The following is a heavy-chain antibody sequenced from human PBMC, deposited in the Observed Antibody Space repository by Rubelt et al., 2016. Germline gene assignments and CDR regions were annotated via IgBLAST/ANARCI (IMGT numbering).Heavy chain of an antibody. J-gene: IGHJ4*02. D-gene: IGHD5-12*01. CDR1: GTSISSTSFY. V-gene: IGHV4-39*02. CDR3: ARDGSVAATYLDY. Sequence: QLQLQESGPGLVKPPETLSLACTVSGTSISSTSFYWGWIRQPPGKGLEWLGNIYYSGSTYYNPSLKSRVTISADTSKNQFSLKLSSVTPEDTAVYYGARDGSVAATYLDYWGQGTLVTVSS. CDR2: IYYSGST.